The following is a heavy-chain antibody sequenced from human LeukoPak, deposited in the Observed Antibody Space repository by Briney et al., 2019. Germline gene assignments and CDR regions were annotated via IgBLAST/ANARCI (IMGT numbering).Heavy chain of an antibody. CDR1: GFTFDDYA. J-gene: IGHJ6*02. V-gene: IGHV3-43*02. Sequence: GGSLRLSCAASGFTFDDYAMHWVRQAPGKGLEWVSPISGDGGSTYYADSVKGRFTISRDNSKNSLYLQMNSLRTEDTALYYCAKDLTWNTAMVPQYYYYYYGMDVWGQGTTVTVSS. CDR3: AKDLTWNTAMVPQYYYYYYGMDV. D-gene: IGHD5-18*01. CDR2: ISGDGGST.